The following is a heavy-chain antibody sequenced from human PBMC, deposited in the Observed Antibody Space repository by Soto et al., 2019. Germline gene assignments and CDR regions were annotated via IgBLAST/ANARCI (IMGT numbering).Heavy chain of an antibody. CDR3: ARGGGRGYTALDP. D-gene: IGHD5-12*01. CDR1: GYTFTAYY. CDR2: INPNSGGT. V-gene: IGHV1-2*02. J-gene: IGHJ5*02. Sequence: QVQLVQSGAEVKKPGASVKVSCKASGYTFTAYYMHWVRQAHGQGLEWMGWINPNSGGTYHAQNFQGRVSMTRDTPTTTAYTESASLRPDDTAVYYCARGGGRGYTALDPWGNGTLLSVSS.